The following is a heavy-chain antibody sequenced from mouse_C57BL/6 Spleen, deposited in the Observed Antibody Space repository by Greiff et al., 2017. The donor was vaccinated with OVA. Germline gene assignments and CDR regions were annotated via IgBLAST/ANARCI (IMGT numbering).Heavy chain of an antibody. Sequence: EVKLLESGGGLVKPGGSLKLSCAASGFTFSSYAMSWVRQTPEKRLEWVATISDGGSYTYYPDNVKGRFTISRDNAKNNLYLQMSHLKSEDTAMYYGEGGGGGGDFDYWGQGTTLTVSS. J-gene: IGHJ2*01. CDR1: GFTFSSYA. V-gene: IGHV5-4*03. CDR2: ISDGGSYT. CDR3: EGGGGGGDFDY.